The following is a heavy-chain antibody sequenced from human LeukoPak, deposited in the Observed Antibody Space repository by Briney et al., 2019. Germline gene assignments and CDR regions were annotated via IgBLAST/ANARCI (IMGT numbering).Heavy chain of an antibody. D-gene: IGHD3-22*01. V-gene: IGHV4-59*12. J-gene: IGHJ5*02. Sequence: SETLSLTCSVSDDSITMYYWTWIRQPPGKGLECIGYIYYTGSTYYNPSLKSRVTISLDTSKNQFSLKLSSVTAADTAVYYCARGGDSSGYEGRFDPWGQGTLVTVSS. CDR3: ARGGDSSGYEGRFDP. CDR1: DDSITMYY. CDR2: IYYTGST.